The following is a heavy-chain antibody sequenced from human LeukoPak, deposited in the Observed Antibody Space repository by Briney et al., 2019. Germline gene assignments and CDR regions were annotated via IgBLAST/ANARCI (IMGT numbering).Heavy chain of an antibody. D-gene: IGHD1-26*01. CDR1: GYTFTSYD. CDR2: INPNSGGA. CDR3: ARDREVGSTDDAFDI. Sequence: ASVKVSCKASGYTFTSYDINWVRQATGQGLEWMGRINPNSGGANYAQKFQGRVTMTRDTSISTAYMELSGLRSDDTAVYYCARDREVGSTDDAFDIWGQGTRVIVSS. V-gene: IGHV1-2*06. J-gene: IGHJ3*02.